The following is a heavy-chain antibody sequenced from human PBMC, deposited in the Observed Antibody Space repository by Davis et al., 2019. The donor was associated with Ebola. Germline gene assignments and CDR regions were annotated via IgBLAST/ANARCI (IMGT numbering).Heavy chain of an antibody. CDR2: INHSGST. CDR3: VLWLVPYFDY. Sequence: SETLSLTCAVYGGSISSYYWSWIRQPPGKGLEWIGEINHSGSTNYNPSLKSRVTISVDTSKNQFSLKLSSVTAADTAVYYCVLWLVPYFDYWGQGTLVTVSS. V-gene: IGHV4-34*01. J-gene: IGHJ4*02. CDR1: GGSISSYY. D-gene: IGHD6-19*01.